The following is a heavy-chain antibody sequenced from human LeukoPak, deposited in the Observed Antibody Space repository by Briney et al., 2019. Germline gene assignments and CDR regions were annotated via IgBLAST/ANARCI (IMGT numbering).Heavy chain of an antibody. CDR3: ARGAYGSWTYYYYYGMDV. V-gene: IGHV4-34*01. J-gene: IGHJ6*02. CDR2: INHSGST. Sequence: PSETLSLTCAVYGGSFSGYYWSWIRQPPGKGLEWIGEINHSGSTNYNPSLKSRVTISVDTSKNQFSLKLSSVTAADTAVYYCARGAYGSWTYYYYYGMDVWGQGTTVTVSS. CDR1: GGSFSGYY. D-gene: IGHD2-15*01.